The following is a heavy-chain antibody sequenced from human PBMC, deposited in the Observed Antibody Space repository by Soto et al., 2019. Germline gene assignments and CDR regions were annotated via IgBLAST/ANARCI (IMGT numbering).Heavy chain of an antibody. Sequence: QITLKESGPTLVKPTQTLTLTCTFSGFSLRTSGVGVGWIRQPPGQALEWLALIYWANDKRYSPSLRSRLTITNDTPKNQAVLTVANVDPVDTAIYHCADTYENAWRNFGYCSQGILVTVSS. D-gene: IGHD3-22*01. CDR3: ADTYENAWRNFGY. V-gene: IGHV2-5*02. CDR1: GFSLRTSGVG. CDR2: IYWANDK. J-gene: IGHJ4*02.